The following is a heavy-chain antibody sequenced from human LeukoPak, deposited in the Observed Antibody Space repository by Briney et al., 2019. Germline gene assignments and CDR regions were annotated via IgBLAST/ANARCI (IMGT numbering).Heavy chain of an antibody. CDR3: ARQYNSGWYVQL. CDR2: IYYSGST. CDR1: GGSISSYY. Sequence: SETLSLTCTVSGGSISSYYWSWVRQPPGKGLEWIGYIYYSGSTNYNPSLKSRVTISVDTSKNQFSLKLSSVTAADTAVYYCARQYNSGWYVQLWGQGTLVTVSS. J-gene: IGHJ1*01. V-gene: IGHV4-59*08. D-gene: IGHD6-19*01.